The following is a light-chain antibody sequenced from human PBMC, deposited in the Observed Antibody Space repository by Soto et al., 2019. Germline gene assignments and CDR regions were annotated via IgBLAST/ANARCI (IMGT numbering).Light chain of an antibody. V-gene: IGKV3-11*01. CDR1: QSVRSY. CDR3: QHRSNRLA. CDR2: DAT. J-gene: IGKJ4*01. Sequence: EIVLTQSPATLSLSLGERSTLSGRASQSVRSYLAWYQQKPGQAPRLLIYDATNRATGIPARFSGSGSGTDFTLTITSLEPEDSAVYYCQHRSNRLAFGEGTKVDIK.